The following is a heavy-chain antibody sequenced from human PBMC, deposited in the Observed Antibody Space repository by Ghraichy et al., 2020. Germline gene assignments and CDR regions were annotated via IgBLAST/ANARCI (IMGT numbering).Heavy chain of an antibody. CDR3: ARAHYPGIAAPNTFGY. V-gene: IGHV3-11*01. CDR2: IRSRGSTV. Sequence: GGSLRLSCAASGFTVSDYYMSWIRQAPGKGLEWVSYIRSRGSTVYYTDSVKGRFTISRDNAKNSLYLQMNSLRAEDTAVYYCARAHYPGIAAPNTFGYWGQGTLVTVSS. D-gene: IGHD6-13*01. J-gene: IGHJ4*02. CDR1: GFTVSDYY.